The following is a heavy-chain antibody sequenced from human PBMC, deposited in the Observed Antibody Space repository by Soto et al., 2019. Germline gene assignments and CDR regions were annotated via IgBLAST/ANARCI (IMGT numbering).Heavy chain of an antibody. Sequence: KPSETLSLTCTVSGGSVSSGSYYWSWLRQAPGKGLEWIGYIYYSGGTNYNPSLESRVTISVDTPKSQFSLKLSSVTAADTAVYYCARDLSGGGDYRYYCLDVWGQGTTVTVSS. V-gene: IGHV4-61*01. J-gene: IGHJ6*02. CDR3: ARDLSGGGDYRYYCLDV. CDR1: GGSVSSGSYY. D-gene: IGHD5-12*01. CDR2: IYYSGGT.